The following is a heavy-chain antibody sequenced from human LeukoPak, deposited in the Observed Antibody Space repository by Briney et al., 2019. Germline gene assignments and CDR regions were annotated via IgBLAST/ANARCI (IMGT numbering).Heavy chain of an antibody. CDR1: GFTVSTNF. D-gene: IGHD3-10*01. CDR3: ARDRSYGSGSFDY. V-gene: IGHV3-53*01. Sequence: RSGGSLRLSCAASGFTVSTNFMNWVRQAPGKGLEWVSVIYSGDSTYYADSVKGRFTISRDNSKNTLYLQMRSLRAEDTAVYYCARDRSYGSGSFDYWGQGTLVTVSS. J-gene: IGHJ4*02. CDR2: IYSGDST.